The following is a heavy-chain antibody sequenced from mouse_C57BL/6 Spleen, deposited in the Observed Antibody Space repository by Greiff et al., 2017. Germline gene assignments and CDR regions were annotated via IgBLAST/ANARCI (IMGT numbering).Heavy chain of an antibody. D-gene: IGHD2-3*01. Sequence: VKLMESGPGLVQPSQSLSITCTVSGFSLTSYGVHWVRQSPGKGLEWLGVIWRGGSTDYNAAFMSRLSITKDNSKSQVFFKMNSLQADDTAIYYCAKSYDGYYLFDYWGQGTTLTVSS. CDR3: AKSYDGYYLFDY. CDR1: GFSLTSYG. J-gene: IGHJ2*01. CDR2: IWRGGST. V-gene: IGHV2-5*01.